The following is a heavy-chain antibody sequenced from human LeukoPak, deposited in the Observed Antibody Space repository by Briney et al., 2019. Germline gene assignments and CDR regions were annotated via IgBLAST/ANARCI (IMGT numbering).Heavy chain of an antibody. V-gene: IGHV1-2*06. CDR1: GYSFTDYY. J-gene: IGHJ6*03. Sequence: ASVKVSCKASGYSFTDYYIHWVRQAPGQGLEWVGRINPYSGGTTYAQKFQGRVTMTRDTSITTAYMELHRLTSDATAVYYCAREGSLYYHYYMDVWAKGTTVTVSS. CDR3: AREGSLYYHYYMDV. CDR2: INPYSGGT.